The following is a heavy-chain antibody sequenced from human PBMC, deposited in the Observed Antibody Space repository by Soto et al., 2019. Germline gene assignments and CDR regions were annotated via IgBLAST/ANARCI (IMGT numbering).Heavy chain of an antibody. CDR3: ARGFLEWLLAEGNDAFDI. Sequence: TGGSLRLSCAASGFTFSSYSMNWVRQAPGKGLEWVSSISSSSSYIYYADSVKGRFTISRDNAKNSLYLQMNSLRAEDTAVYYCARGFLEWLLAEGNDAFDIWGQGTMVTVSS. D-gene: IGHD3-3*01. CDR1: GFTFSSYS. V-gene: IGHV3-21*01. J-gene: IGHJ3*02. CDR2: ISSSSSYI.